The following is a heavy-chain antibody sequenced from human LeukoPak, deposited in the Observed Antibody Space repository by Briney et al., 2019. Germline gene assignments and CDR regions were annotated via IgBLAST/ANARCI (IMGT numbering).Heavy chain of an antibody. V-gene: IGHV3-15*01. Sequence: GGSLRLSCAASGFSFTSAWMSWVRQAPGKGLEWVGRIKSKTDGGTTDYAAPVKGRFTISRDDSKNTLYLQMNSLKTEDTAVYYCTTWVDYYGSGSYSTVDYWGQGTLVTVSS. CDR1: GFSFTSAW. CDR2: IKSKTDGGTT. D-gene: IGHD3-10*01. CDR3: TTWVDYYGSGSYSTVDY. J-gene: IGHJ4*02.